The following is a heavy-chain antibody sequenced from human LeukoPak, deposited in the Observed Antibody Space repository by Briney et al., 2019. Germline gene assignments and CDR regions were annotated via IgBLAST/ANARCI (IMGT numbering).Heavy chain of an antibody. Sequence: GASVKVSCKASGYTFTSYGISWVRQAPGQGLEWMGWINAYNGNTNYAQKLQGRVTMTTDTSTSTAYMELRSLRSDDTAVYYCARDMLVDHYYDSSGHLGYWGQGTLVTVFS. J-gene: IGHJ1*01. V-gene: IGHV1-18*01. D-gene: IGHD3-22*01. CDR3: ARDMLVDHYYDSSGHLGY. CDR2: INAYNGNT. CDR1: GYTFTSYG.